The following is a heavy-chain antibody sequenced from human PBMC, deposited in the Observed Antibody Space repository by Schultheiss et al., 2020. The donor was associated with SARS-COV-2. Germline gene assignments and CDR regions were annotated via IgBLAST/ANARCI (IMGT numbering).Heavy chain of an antibody. Sequence: SETLSLTCTVSGGSISSSSYYWGWIRQPPGKGLEWIGYIYYSGSTNYNPSLKSRVTISVDTSKNQFSLKLSSVTAADTAVYYCARVPPGSGYYPFDYWGQGTLVTVSS. CDR2: IYYSGST. CDR3: ARVPPGSGYYPFDY. J-gene: IGHJ4*02. CDR1: GGSISSSSYY. V-gene: IGHV4-61*05. D-gene: IGHD3-22*01.